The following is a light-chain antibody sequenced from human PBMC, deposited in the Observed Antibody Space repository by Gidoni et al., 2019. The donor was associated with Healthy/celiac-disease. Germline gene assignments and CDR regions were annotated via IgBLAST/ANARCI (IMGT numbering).Light chain of an antibody. CDR1: PSISSW. Sequence: DIQMTHSPSTLSASVGDRVTITCRASPSISSWLAWYQQKPGKAPKLLIYKASSLESGVPSRFSGSGSGTEFTLTISSLQPDDFATYYCQQYNSYPWTFGQGTKVEIK. V-gene: IGKV1-5*03. J-gene: IGKJ1*01. CDR2: KAS. CDR3: QQYNSYPWT.